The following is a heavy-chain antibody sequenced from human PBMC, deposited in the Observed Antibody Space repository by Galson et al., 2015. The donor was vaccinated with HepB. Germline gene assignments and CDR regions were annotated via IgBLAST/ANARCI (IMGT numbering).Heavy chain of an antibody. Sequence: SLRLSCAASGFTFSSYTMNWVRQAPGKGLEWVSSISSGSTYIYYADSVKGRFTISRDNAKNSLYLQINSLRAEDTAVYYCARGERVEMATTSTELDYWGQGTLVTVSS. CDR2: ISSGSTYI. D-gene: IGHD5-24*01. CDR3: ARGERVEMATTSTELDY. CDR1: GFTFSSYT. V-gene: IGHV3-21*01. J-gene: IGHJ4*02.